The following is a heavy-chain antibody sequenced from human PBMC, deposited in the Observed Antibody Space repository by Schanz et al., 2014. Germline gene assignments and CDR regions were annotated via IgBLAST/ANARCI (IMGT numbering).Heavy chain of an antibody. Sequence: LAESGGGVVQPGRSLRLSCVASGFRIDDYAMHWVRQAPGKGLEWVAGMSWNAGSLGYGDSVKGPFTISRDNAKNSLYLQMNSLRAEDAALYCCARFLARDQYYGVDCWGKGTTVTVSS. J-gene: IGHJ6*04. CDR2: MSWNAGSL. D-gene: IGHD3-3*01. CDR1: GFRIDDYA. V-gene: IGHV3-9*01. CDR3: ARFLARDQYYGVDC.